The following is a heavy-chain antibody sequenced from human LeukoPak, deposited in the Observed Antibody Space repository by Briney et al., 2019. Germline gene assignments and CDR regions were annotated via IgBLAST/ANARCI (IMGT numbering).Heavy chain of an antibody. D-gene: IGHD3-10*01. J-gene: IGHJ4*02. V-gene: IGHV3-7*01. CDR2: IKEDGSVK. Sequence: PGGSLRLSCAASGFTFSTYWMSWVRQAPGKGLERVTNIKEDGSVKYYLDSVKGRFTISRDNAKSSLYLQMNSLRAEDTAVYYCARDGSGEWPIGYWGQGTLVTVSS. CDR3: ARDGSGEWPIGY. CDR1: GFTFSTYW.